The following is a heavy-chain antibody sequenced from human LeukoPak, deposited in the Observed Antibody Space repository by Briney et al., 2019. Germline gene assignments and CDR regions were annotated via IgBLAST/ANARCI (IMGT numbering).Heavy chain of an antibody. V-gene: IGHV4-4*07. CDR1: GGPFDSYS. Sequence: SETLSLTCTVSGGPFDSYSWSWIRQPAGKGLEWIGRFYTNGKTNYNSSLKSRVTMSGDTSKNQFYLWLSSVTAADTAVYYCARDGNYYDSSAPGGGYFDYWGQGTLVTVSS. D-gene: IGHD3-22*01. CDR3: ARDGNYYDSSAPGGGYFDY. CDR2: FYTNGKT. J-gene: IGHJ4*02.